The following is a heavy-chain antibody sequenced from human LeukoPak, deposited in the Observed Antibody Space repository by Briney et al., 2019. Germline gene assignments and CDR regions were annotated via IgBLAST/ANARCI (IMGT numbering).Heavy chain of an antibody. CDR1: GFTFSNNG. Sequence: GGSLRLSCAASGFTFSNNGMHWVRQAPGKGLEWVAVIWYDGSNKYYADSVKGRFTISRDISKNTVHLQMNSLRAEDTAVYYCARDLTVATIRTPLQHWGQGTLLTVSS. V-gene: IGHV3-33*01. J-gene: IGHJ1*01. CDR3: ARDLTVATIRTPLQH. D-gene: IGHD5-12*01. CDR2: IWYDGSNK.